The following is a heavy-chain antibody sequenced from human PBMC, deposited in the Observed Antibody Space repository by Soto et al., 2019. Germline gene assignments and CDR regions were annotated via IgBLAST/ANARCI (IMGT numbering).Heavy chain of an antibody. CDR2: VYYSGST. CDR1: GGSISSTNHY. Sequence: QLQLQESGPGLVKPSETLSLTCSVSGGSISSTNHYWGWVRQPPGKGLEWIGSVYYSGSTHYSPSLKGRVTISVDTSKNQFSLKVRSVTAADTAVYSCARVGRSGLLDYWGQGTLVTVSS. J-gene: IGHJ4*02. D-gene: IGHD5-12*01. V-gene: IGHV4-39*01. CDR3: ARVGRSGLLDY.